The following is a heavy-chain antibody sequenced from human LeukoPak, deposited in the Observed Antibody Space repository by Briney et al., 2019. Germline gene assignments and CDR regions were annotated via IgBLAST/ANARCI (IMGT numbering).Heavy chain of an antibody. Sequence: PSQTLSLTCTVSVGSISSGGYYWSWIRQPAGKGLEWIGRIYTSGSTNYNPSLKSRVTISVDTSENQFSLKLSSVTAADTAVYYCAREVAARPRDNWYFDLWGRGTLVTVSS. D-gene: IGHD6-6*01. J-gene: IGHJ2*01. CDR2: IYTSGST. V-gene: IGHV4-61*02. CDR3: AREVAARPRDNWYFDL. CDR1: VGSISSGGYY.